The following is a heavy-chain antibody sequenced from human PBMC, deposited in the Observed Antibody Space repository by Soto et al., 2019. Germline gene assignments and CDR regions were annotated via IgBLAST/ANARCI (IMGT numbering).Heavy chain of an antibody. CDR1: GYTFSRYG. CDR3: AKNGQPPYYYDGMDV. Sequence: QGQLVQSGPEVKKPGASVKVSCKTSGYTFSRYGISWVRQAPGQGLEWMGWISGYNGDTNYAQKVQGRVNMTIDTSTYTAYMELRSLTSDDTAIYYCAKNGQPPYYYDGMDVWGQGTTVTVSS. J-gene: IGHJ6*02. D-gene: IGHD2-8*01. V-gene: IGHV1-18*01. CDR2: ISGYNGDT.